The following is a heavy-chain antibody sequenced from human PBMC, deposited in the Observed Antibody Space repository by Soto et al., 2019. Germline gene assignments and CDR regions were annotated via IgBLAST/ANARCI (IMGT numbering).Heavy chain of an antibody. V-gene: IGHV1-58*01. J-gene: IGHJ6*04. CDR2: LVVGTGNT. D-gene: IGHD2-15*01. CDR1: GFAFRSSA. CDR3: ATGAYCSGGSCSDYYYCYYGMAL. Sequence: SVKVSCKTSGFAFRSSAVQWVRQARGQRLEWIGWLVVGTGNTNYAQKFQQRVTISSDRSTNTVSMELSSLTSEDTAVYYCATGAYCSGGSCSDYYYCYYGMALWGKGTMVTISS.